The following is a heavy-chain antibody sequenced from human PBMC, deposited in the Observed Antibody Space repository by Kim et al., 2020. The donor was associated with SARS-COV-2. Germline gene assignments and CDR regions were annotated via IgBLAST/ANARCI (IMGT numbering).Heavy chain of an antibody. CDR2: ITYSGDT. V-gene: IGHV4-30-4*01. CDR3: GRGIGKISPDS. Sequence: SETLSLTCTVSGVSITTSGYYHSWIRQRPGGSMEWIGFITYSGDTYYSPSLKSRVSLSMDTAKNQFSLNLKAVTAADAAVYFCGRGIGKISPDSWGKGTTVTVSS. D-gene: IGHD3-16*01. CDR1: GVSITTSGYY. J-gene: IGHJ6*04.